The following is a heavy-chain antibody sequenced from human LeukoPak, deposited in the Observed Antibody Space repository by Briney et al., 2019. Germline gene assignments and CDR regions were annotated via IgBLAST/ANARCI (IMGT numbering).Heavy chain of an antibody. Sequence: SETLSLTCTVSGGSISGYYWSWIRQPPGKGLEWIGYIYYSGSTNYNPSLKSRVTISVDTSKNQFSLKLSSVTAADTAVYYCARQQDYSDYEVYYFDYWGQGTLVTVSS. D-gene: IGHD4-11*01. CDR2: IYYSGST. CDR3: ARQQDYSDYEVYYFDY. J-gene: IGHJ4*02. V-gene: IGHV4-59*08. CDR1: GGSISGYY.